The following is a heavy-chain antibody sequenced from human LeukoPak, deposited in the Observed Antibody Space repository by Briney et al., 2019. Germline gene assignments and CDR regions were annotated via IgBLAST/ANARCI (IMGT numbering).Heavy chain of an antibody. Sequence: PSGTLSLTCAVSGGSISSSNWWSWVRQPPGKGLEWIGEIYHSGSTNYNPSLKSRVTISVDKSKNQFSLKLSSVTAADTAVYYCARGSRYDFLSGSLFAPFDYWGQGTLVTVST. CDR1: GGSISSSNW. V-gene: IGHV4-4*02. J-gene: IGHJ4*02. D-gene: IGHD3-3*01. CDR2: IYHSGST. CDR3: ARGSRYDFLSGSLFAPFDY.